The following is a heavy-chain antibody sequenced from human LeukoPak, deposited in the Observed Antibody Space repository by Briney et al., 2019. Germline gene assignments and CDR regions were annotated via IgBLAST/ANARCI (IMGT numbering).Heavy chain of an antibody. Sequence: VASVKVSCKASGYTFTSYGISWVRQAPGQGLEWMGWISAYNGNTNYAQKLQGRVTMTTDTSTSTAYMELRSLRSDDTAVYYCAREGYYDSSGLGVFLFDPWSQGTLVTVSS. J-gene: IGHJ5*02. CDR1: GYTFTSYG. D-gene: IGHD3-22*01. CDR2: ISAYNGNT. V-gene: IGHV1-18*01. CDR3: AREGYYDSSGLGVFLFDP.